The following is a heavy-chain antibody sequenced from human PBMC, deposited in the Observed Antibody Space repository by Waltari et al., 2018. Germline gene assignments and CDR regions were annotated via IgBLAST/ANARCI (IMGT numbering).Heavy chain of an antibody. CDR2: IMLIFGTP. CDR1: GGTFSSYA. CDR3: ARSEGVREVDI. J-gene: IGHJ3*02. V-gene: IGHV1-69*13. Sequence: QVQLVQSGAEVKKPGSSVKVSCKASGGTFSSYAISWVRQAPGQGLEWMGRIMLIFGTPNYAQKFQGRVTITADKSTSTAYMELSSLRSEDTAVYYCARSEGVREVDIWGQGTMVTVSS. D-gene: IGHD1-26*01.